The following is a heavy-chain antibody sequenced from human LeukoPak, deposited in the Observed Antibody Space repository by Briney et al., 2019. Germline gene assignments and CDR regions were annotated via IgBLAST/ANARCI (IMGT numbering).Heavy chain of an antibody. CDR1: GFTFSSYS. CDR3: AVGYTYGPDAFDI. J-gene: IGHJ3*02. D-gene: IGHD5-18*01. V-gene: IGHV3-30*03. CDR2: ISYDGSNK. Sequence: GGSLRLSCAASGFTFSSYSMNWVRQAPGKGLEWVAIISYDGSNKYYADSVKGRFTISRDNSKNTLYLQMNSLRAEDTAVYYCAVGYTYGPDAFDIWGLGTMVTVSS.